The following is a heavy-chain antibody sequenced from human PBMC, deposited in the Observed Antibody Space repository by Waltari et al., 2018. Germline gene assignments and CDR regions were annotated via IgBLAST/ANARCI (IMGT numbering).Heavy chain of an antibody. D-gene: IGHD5-12*01. CDR2: VAHDGRKK. Sequence: QFQLVESGGGVVQPGRSLSLSCAASGFIFGNCNRHWVRKTPGQGVEWVEAVAHDGRKKDDADAVKSRCTVSSDNSNNTLYLQSNSLRADDTGIYVCVKYSGFDYFFDYWGQGTLVTVSS. CDR1: GFIFGNCN. J-gene: IGHJ4*02. V-gene: IGHV3-30*18. CDR3: VKYSGFDYFFDY.